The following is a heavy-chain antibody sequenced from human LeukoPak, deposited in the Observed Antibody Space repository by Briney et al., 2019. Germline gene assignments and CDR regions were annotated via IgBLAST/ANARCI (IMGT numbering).Heavy chain of an antibody. CDR1: GFTFSSYA. CDR2: TSESGGST. V-gene: IGHV3-23*01. J-gene: IGHJ3*02. D-gene: IGHD3-9*01. Sequence: GGSLRLSCEASGFTFSSYAMGWVRQAPGKGLEWVSVTSESGGSTHYADSVKGRFTIYRDNSKNTLYLQMNSLGGEDTAVYYCAKGRWGLTINNFDIWGQGRMVTVSS. CDR3: AKGRWGLTINNFDI.